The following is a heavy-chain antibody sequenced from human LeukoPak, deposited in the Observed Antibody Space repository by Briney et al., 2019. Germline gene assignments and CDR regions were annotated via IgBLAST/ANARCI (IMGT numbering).Heavy chain of an antibody. CDR3: ARFTMVRGVKISHWFDP. V-gene: IGHV4-39*01. CDR1: GGSISSSSYY. J-gene: IGHJ5*02. Sequence: MPSETLSLTCTVSGGSISSSSYYWGWLRQPPGKGLEWIGSIYYSGSTYYNPSLKSRVTISVDTSKNQFSLKLSSVTAADTAVYYCARFTMVRGVKISHWFDPWGQGTLVTVSS. D-gene: IGHD3-10*01. CDR2: IYYSGST.